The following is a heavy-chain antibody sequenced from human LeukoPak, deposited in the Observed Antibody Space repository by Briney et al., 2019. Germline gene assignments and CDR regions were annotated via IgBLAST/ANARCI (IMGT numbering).Heavy chain of an antibody. V-gene: IGHV3-74*01. CDR3: ARGRPHGNDY. CDR1: GFTFSSYW. D-gene: IGHD4-23*01. Sequence: GGSLRLSCAASGFTFSSYWMNWVRQAPGKRLVWVSRIASDGSSTTYADSVKGRFSISRDNAKDTLYLQMNSLRVEDTAVYYCARGRPHGNDYWGQGTLVTVSS. CDR2: IASDGSST. J-gene: IGHJ4*02.